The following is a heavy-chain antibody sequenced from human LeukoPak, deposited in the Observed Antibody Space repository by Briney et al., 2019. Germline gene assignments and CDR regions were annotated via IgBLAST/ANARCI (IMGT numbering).Heavy chain of an antibody. V-gene: IGHV3-23*01. CDR2: ISGGGYST. CDR3: GGLYLYGGGWFYFDY. J-gene: IGHJ4*02. CDR1: GFTFSSYA. D-gene: IGHD3-16*01. Sequence: GGSLRLSCAASGFTFSSYAMSWVRQAPGKGLEWVSVISGGGYSTYYAASVKGRFTISRDNSKNTLYLQMNSLRAEDTAVYYCGGLYLYGGGWFYFDYWAKGPLVPVSS.